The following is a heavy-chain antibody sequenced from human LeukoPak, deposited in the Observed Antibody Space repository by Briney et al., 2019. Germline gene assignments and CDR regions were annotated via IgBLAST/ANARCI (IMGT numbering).Heavy chain of an antibody. J-gene: IGHJ6*04. V-gene: IGHV2-70*01. D-gene: IGHD3-10*01. Sequence: SGPTLVNPTQTLTLTCTFSGFSLSTSGMCVSWIRQPPGKALEWLALIDWDDDKYYSTSLKTRLTISKDTSKNQVVLTMTNMDPVDTATYYCARIPLWFGEGDPYYYGMDVWGKGTTVTVSS. CDR2: IDWDDDK. CDR3: ARIPLWFGEGDPYYYGMDV. CDR1: GFSLSTSGMC.